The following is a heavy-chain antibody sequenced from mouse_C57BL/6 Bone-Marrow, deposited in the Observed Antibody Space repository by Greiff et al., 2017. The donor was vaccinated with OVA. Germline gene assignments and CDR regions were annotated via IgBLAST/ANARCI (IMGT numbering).Heavy chain of an antibody. D-gene: IGHD2-5*01. CDR3: ARTAYYSNSGDY. Sequence: VKLQESGAELMKPGASVKLSCKATGYTFTGYWIEWVKQRPGQGLEWIGEIIPGSGSTNYNEKFKGKATFTADTSSNKAYMQISSLTTEDSAIDFGARTAYYSNSGDYWGQGTTLTVSS. V-gene: IGHV1-9*01. CDR2: IIPGSGST. J-gene: IGHJ2*01. CDR1: GYTFTGYW.